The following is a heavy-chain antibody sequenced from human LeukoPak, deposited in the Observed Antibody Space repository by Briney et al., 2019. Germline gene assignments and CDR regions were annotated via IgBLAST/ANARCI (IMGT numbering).Heavy chain of an antibody. V-gene: IGHV4-39*01. CDR1: GGSISSSSYY. CDR2: IYYSGST. Sequence: PSETLSLTCTVSGGSISSSSYYWGWIRQPPGKGLEWSVSIYYSGSTYYNPSLKSRVTISVDTSKNQFSLKLSSVTAADTAVYYCARPGSGGYYYDSSGPYGMDVWGQGTTVTVSS. J-gene: IGHJ6*02. CDR3: ARPGSGGYYYDSSGPYGMDV. D-gene: IGHD3-22*01.